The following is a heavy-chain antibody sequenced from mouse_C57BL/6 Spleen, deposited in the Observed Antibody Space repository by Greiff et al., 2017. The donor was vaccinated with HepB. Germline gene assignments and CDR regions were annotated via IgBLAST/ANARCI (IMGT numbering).Heavy chain of an antibody. J-gene: IGHJ3*01. CDR1: GYTFTSYW. CDR3: AKRGNPDWIAY. Sequence: QVQLQQPGAELVKPGASVKMSCKASGYTFTSYWITWVKQRPGQGLEWIGDIYPGSGSTYYHEKFKSKSTLTVDTSSSTAYMQLSSLTSADSAVYYCAKRGNPDWIAYWGQGTLVTVSA. CDR2: IYPGSGST. V-gene: IGHV1-55*01. D-gene: IGHD2-1*01.